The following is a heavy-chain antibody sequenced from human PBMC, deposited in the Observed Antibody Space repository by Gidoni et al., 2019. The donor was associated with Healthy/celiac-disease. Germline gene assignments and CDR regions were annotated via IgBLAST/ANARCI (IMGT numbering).Heavy chain of an antibody. CDR2: ISSSSSYT. V-gene: IGHV3-11*06. D-gene: IGHD3-16*01. Sequence: QVQLVVSGGGLVKPGGSLRLSCAASGFTFSDYYMSWIRQAPGKGLEWVSYISSSSSYTNYADTVKGRFTISRDNAKNSLYLQMNSLRAEDTAVYYCARGGITPSCMDVWGQGTTVTVSS. CDR1: GFTFSDYY. CDR3: ARGGITPSCMDV. J-gene: IGHJ6*02.